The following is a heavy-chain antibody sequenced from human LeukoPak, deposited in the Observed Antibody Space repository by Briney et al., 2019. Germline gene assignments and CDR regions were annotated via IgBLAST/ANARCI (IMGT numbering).Heavy chain of an antibody. CDR2: IRNKAKSYAT. J-gene: IGHJ3*02. CDR1: GFTFSDSA. Sequence: PGGSLRLSCAASGFTFSDSAVHWVRQASGKGLEWVGRIRNKAKSYATAYAESVKGRFTISRDDSKNTAYLQMNSLKTEDTAVYYCTHYYDSSGYYGAFDIWGQGTMVTVSS. D-gene: IGHD3-22*01. CDR3: THYYDSSGYYGAFDI. V-gene: IGHV3-73*01.